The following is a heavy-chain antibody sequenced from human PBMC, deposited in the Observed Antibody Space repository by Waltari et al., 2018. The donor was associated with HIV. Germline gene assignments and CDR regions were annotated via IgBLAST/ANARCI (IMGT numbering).Heavy chain of an antibody. V-gene: IGHV4-59*01. CDR1: GGSMNNSY. J-gene: IGHJ4*02. D-gene: IGHD3-16*01. CDR2: IYYRGST. CDR3: AREGNYYGYED. Sequence: QVQLQESGPGLVKPSETLSLICTVSGGSMNNSYWNWIRQPPGKALEWIGSIYYRGSTNYNPSLKCRVAISVDTSKRQFYLNLRSVTAADTAVYFCAREGNYYGYEDWGQGTLVTVSS.